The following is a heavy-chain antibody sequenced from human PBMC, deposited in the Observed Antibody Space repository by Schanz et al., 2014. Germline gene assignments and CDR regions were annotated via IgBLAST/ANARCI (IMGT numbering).Heavy chain of an antibody. CDR1: GYTFTAYG. CDR3: ARDLTVDTGYVVHYYYYGMDV. V-gene: IGHV1-18*01. J-gene: IGHJ6*02. CDR2: ISAQTGDT. D-gene: IGHD5-12*01. Sequence: VQSVHSGTEVQKLGASVKVSCQTSGYTFTAYGINWVRQAPGQGLEWIGWISAQTGDTRYAQKMQGRVTMTRDVSSTTAFMELRSLRYDDTAVYFCARDLTVDTGYVVHYYYYGMDVWGQGTTVTVSS.